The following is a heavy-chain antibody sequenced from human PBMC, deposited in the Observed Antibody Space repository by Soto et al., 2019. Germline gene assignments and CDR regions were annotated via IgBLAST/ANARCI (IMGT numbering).Heavy chain of an antibody. J-gene: IGHJ4*02. CDR2: IYFDGSNK. Sequence: QVQLVESGGGVVQPGRSLRLSCAASGFPFSPYGMHWVRQAPGKGLEWVALIYFDGSNKYYSDSVKGRFTISRDNSNNTLYLQVNSLRAEDTATYYCVRDIWDTSGWYFDYWGQGALVTVSS. CDR3: VRDIWDTSGWYFDY. CDR1: GFPFSPYG. D-gene: IGHD6-19*01. V-gene: IGHV3-33*01.